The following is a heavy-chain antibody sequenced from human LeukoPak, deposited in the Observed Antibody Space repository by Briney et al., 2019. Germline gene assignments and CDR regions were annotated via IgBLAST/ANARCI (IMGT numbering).Heavy chain of an antibody. D-gene: IGHD1-26*01. CDR3: AKRIVGPYFYYFDY. CDR1: GFTFSSYG. V-gene: IGHV3-30*18. CDR2: ISYAGSNK. J-gene: IGHJ4*02. Sequence: PGGSLRLSCAASGFTFSSYGMHWVRQAPGKGLEWVAVISYAGSNKYYADSVKGRFTISRDNSKNTLYLQMNSLRAEDTAVYYCAKRIVGPYFYYFDYWGQGTLVTVSS.